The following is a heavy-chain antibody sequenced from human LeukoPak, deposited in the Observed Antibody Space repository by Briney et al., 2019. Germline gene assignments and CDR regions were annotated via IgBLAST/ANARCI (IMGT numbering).Heavy chain of an antibody. CDR3: ARGYYYGSLYGMDV. J-gene: IGHJ6*02. V-gene: IGHV4-31*03. Sequence: SETLSLTCTVAGSSISSGGYYWSWIRQHPGKGLEWIGYIYYSGSTYYNPSLKSRVTISVDTSKNQFSLKLSSVTAADTAVYYCARGYYYGSLYGMDVWGQGTTVTVSS. CDR2: IYYSGST. D-gene: IGHD3-10*01. CDR1: GSSISSGGYY.